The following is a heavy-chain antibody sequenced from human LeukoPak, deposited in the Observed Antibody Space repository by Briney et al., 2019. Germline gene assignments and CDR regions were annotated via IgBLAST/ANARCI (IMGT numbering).Heavy chain of an antibody. CDR1: RFTFSNYG. J-gene: IGHJ3*02. CDR2: IWYDGSNK. CDR3: ARDCTGGTCYDAFDI. V-gene: IGHV3-33*08. Sequence: GGSLRLSCAASRFTFSNYGMHWVRQAPGKGLEWVAVIWYDGSNKYYADSVKGRFTISRDNSKNTLYLQMNSLRAGDTAVYYCARDCTGGTCYDAFDIWGQGTMVTVSS. D-gene: IGHD2-15*01.